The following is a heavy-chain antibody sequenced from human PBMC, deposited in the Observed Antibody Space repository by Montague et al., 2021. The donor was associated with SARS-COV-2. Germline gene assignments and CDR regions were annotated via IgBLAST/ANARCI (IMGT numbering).Heavy chain of an antibody. J-gene: IGHJ5*02. Sequence: SEILSLTCTVSGGSISSYYWSWIRQPPGKGLEWIGYIYYSGSTNYNPSLKSRVTISVDTSKNQFSLKLSSVTAADTAVYYCARGGGGRDGYNPWGQGTLVTVSS. D-gene: IGHD5-24*01. CDR2: IYYSGST. V-gene: IGHV4-59*01. CDR3: ARGGGGRDGYNP. CDR1: GGSISSYY.